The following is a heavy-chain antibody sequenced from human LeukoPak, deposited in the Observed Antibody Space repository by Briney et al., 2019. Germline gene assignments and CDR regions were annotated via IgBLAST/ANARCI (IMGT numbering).Heavy chain of an antibody. CDR1: GFTFSSYA. CDR3: ARTIVGATMGAFDI. D-gene: IGHD1-26*01. CDR2: ISYDGSNK. V-gene: IGHV3-30-3*01. J-gene: IGHJ3*02. Sequence: GGSLRLSWAASGFTFSSYAMHWVRQAPGKGLEWVAVISYDGSNKYYADSVKGRFTISRDNSKNTLYLQMNSLRAEDTAVYYCARTIVGATMGAFDIWGQGTMVTVSS.